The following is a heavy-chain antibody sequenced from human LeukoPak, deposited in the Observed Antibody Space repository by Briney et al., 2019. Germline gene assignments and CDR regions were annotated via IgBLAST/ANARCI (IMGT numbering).Heavy chain of an antibody. Sequence: SETLSLTCAVYGGSFSGYYWSWIRQPPGKGLEWIGEINHSGSTNYNPSLKSRITISVDTSKNQFSLKLSSVTAADTAVYYCARAGGYLLYFDSWGQGTLATVSS. CDR2: INHSGST. CDR3: ARAGGYLLYFDS. V-gene: IGHV4-34*01. J-gene: IGHJ4*02. CDR1: GGSFSGYY. D-gene: IGHD5-12*01.